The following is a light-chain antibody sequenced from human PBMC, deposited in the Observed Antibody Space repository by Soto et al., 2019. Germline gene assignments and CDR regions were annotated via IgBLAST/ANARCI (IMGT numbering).Light chain of an antibody. CDR3: QQHSDPPPSYT. CDR1: QSVRNNF. CDR2: LAS. J-gene: IGKJ2*01. Sequence: EIVLTQSPGTLSLSPGDTATLSYRASQSVRNNFLSWYQQKPGQAPRLLMYLASTRATGIPDRFSGSGSGTDFTLTISRLEPEDFAVYYCQQHSDPPPSYTFGQGTKLEIK. V-gene: IGKV3-20*01.